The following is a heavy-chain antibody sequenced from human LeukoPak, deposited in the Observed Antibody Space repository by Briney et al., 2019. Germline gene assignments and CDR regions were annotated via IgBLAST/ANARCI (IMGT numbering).Heavy chain of an antibody. CDR3: ATASSGWQYYFDY. J-gene: IGHJ4*02. CDR2: ISYDGSNK. CDR1: GFTFNSYG. Sequence: GGSLRLSCAASGFTFNSYGMHWVRQAPGKGLEWVAVISYDGSNKYYADSVKGRFTISRDNSKNTLYLQMNSLRAEDTAVYYCATASSGWQYYFDYWGQGTLVTVSS. V-gene: IGHV3-30*03. D-gene: IGHD6-19*01.